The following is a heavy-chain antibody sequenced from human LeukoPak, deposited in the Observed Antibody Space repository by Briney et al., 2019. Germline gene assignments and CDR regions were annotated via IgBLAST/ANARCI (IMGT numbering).Heavy chain of an antibody. CDR3: AKERVGIYSGSLN. V-gene: IGHV3-23*01. CDR1: GFTFSSYG. CDR2: ISGSGGST. J-gene: IGHJ4*02. D-gene: IGHD1-26*01. Sequence: GGSLRLSCAASGFTFSSYGMSWVRQAPGKGLEWVSAISGSGGSTYYADFVKGRFTISRDNSKNTLYLQMNSLRAEDTAVYYCAKERVGIYSGSLNWGQGTLVTVSS.